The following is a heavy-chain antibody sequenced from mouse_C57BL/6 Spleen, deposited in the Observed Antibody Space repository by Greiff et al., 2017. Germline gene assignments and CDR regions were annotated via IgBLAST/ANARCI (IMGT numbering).Heavy chain of an antibody. CDR3: ARGDAMDY. CDR2: IPPTSGST. Sequence: VQLQQPGAELVKPGASVKLSCKASGYTFTSYWMHWVKQRPGQGLEWIGMIPPTSGSTNYHEKFKSKATLTVDKSSSTAYMQVSSLTSEDSAVYYCARGDAMDYWGQGTSVTVSS. CDR1: GYTFTSYW. V-gene: IGHV1-64*01. J-gene: IGHJ4*01.